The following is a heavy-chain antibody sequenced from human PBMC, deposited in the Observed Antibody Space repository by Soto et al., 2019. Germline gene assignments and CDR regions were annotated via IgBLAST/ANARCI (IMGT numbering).Heavy chain of an antibody. J-gene: IGHJ3*02. D-gene: IGHD2-21*02. V-gene: IGHV1-69*01. CDR3: ARKGPYCGGDCLPDAFDI. CDR1: GGTFSSYA. CDR2: IIPIFGTA. Sequence: QVQLVQSGAEVKKPGSSVKVSCKASGGTFSSYAISWVRQAPGQGLEWMGGIIPIFGTANYAQKFQGRVTITADESTGTAYMELSSLRSEDTAVYYCARKGPYCGGDCLPDAFDIWGQGTMVTVSS.